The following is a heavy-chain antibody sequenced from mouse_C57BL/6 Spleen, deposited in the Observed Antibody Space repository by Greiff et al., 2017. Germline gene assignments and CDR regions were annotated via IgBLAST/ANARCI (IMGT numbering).Heavy chain of an antibody. CDR2: IDPSDSYT. V-gene: IGHV1-69*01. CDR1: GYTFTSYW. CDR3: ARGNWGFAY. J-gene: IGHJ3*01. Sequence: QVQLQQPGAELVMPGASVKLSCKASGYTFTSYWMHWVKQRPGQGLEWIGEIDPSDSYTNYNQKFKGKSTLTVDQSSSTAYMQLSSLTSEDSAGYYCARGNWGFAYWGQGTLVTVSA. D-gene: IGHD4-1*01.